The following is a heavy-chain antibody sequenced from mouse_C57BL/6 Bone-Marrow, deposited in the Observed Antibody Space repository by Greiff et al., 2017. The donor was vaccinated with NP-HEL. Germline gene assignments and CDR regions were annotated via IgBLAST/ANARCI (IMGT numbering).Heavy chain of an antibody. V-gene: IGHV5-6*01. CDR3: ARHGVYGIFDY. Sequence: EVKLQESGGDLVKPGGSLKLSCAASGFTFSSYGMSWVRQTPDKRLEWVATISSGGSYTYYPDSVKGRFTISRDNAKNTLYLQMSSLKSEDTDMYYCARHGVYGIFDYWGQGTTLTVSS. CDR1: GFTFSSYG. D-gene: IGHD2-1*01. CDR2: ISSGGSYT. J-gene: IGHJ2*01.